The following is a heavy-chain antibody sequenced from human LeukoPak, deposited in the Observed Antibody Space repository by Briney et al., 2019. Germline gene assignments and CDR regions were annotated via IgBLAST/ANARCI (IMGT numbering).Heavy chain of an antibody. V-gene: IGHV3-13*01. CDR2: IGIAGDT. CDR3: ARGRMDAFDI. J-gene: IGHJ3*02. Sequence: AGGSLRLSCAGSGFTLSRYDMHWVRQATGKTLEWVSTIGIAGDTYYPGSVKGRLTISRENAKNSLYLQMNSLRAGDTAVYYCARGRMDAFDIWGQGTMVTVSS. CDR1: GFTLSRYD.